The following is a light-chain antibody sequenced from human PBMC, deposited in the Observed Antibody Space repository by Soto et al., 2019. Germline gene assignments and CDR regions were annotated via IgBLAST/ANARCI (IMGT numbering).Light chain of an antibody. V-gene: IGLV2-14*01. CDR2: EVS. J-gene: IGLJ1*01. CDR1: SSDVGGYNY. CDR3: TSYTSSSTRV. Sequence: QSVLTQPASVSGSPGQSITISCTGTSSDVGGYNYVSWYQHYPGKAPKLMIYEVSNRPSGVSNRFSGSKSGNTASLTISGLQTEDEADYYCTSYTSSSTRVFGTGTKVTV.